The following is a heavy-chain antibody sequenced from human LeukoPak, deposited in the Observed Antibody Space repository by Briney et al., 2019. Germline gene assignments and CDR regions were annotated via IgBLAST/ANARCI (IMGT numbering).Heavy chain of an antibody. J-gene: IGHJ3*02. CDR3: GADSMPRGVFSYAFDI. CDR2: IVVGSGDT. D-gene: IGHD3-10*01. Sequence: SVKVSCKASGFTFTSSAVQWVRQARGQRLEWIGWIVVGSGDTNSAQKFQERVTITRDMSTRTAYMELSSLRSEDTAVYYCGADSMPRGVFSYAFDIWGQGTMVTVS. V-gene: IGHV1-58*01. CDR1: GFTFTSSA.